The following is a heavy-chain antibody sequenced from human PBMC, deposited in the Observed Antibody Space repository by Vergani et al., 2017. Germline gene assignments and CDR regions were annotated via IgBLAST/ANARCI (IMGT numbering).Heavy chain of an antibody. Sequence: QVQLVQSGAEVKKPGASVKVSCKASGYTFTGYYMHWVRQAPGQGLEWMGWINPNSGGTNYAQKFQGRVTMTRDTSISTAYMELSRLRSDDTAVYYCARGXYCSGGSCFRWFDPWGQGTLVTVSS. V-gene: IGHV1-2*02. CDR3: ARGXYCSGGSCFRWFDP. J-gene: IGHJ5*02. CDR1: GYTFTGYY. CDR2: INPNSGGT. D-gene: IGHD2-15*01.